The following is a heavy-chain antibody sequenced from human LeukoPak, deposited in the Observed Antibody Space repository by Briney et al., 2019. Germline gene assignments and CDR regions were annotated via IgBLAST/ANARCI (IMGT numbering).Heavy chain of an antibody. D-gene: IGHD2/OR15-2a*01. CDR1: GFTFSSYS. CDR2: ISSSSSYI. CDR3: ARRLYIVRGAYDV. J-gene: IGHJ3*01. V-gene: IGHV3-21*04. Sequence: PGGSLRLSCAASGFTFSSYSMNWVRQAPGKGLEWVSSISSSSSYIYYADSVKGRFTISRDNSKNTVYFQMNSLRAEDTALYYCARRLYIVRGAYDVWGQGTMVTVS.